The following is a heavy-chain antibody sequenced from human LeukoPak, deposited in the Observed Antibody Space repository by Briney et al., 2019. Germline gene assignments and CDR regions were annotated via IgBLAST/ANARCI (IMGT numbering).Heavy chain of an antibody. V-gene: IGHV4-34*01. J-gene: IGHJ5*02. CDR2: INHSGST. Sequence: SETLSLTCAVYGESFSDYYWSWIRQPPGKGLEWIGEINHSGSTNYNPSLKSRVTISVDTSKNQFSLKLSSVTAADTAVYYCAKDGGEDYGDYIDVGSESGGWFDPWGQGTLVTVSS. CDR3: AKDGGEDYGDYIDVGSESGGWFDP. CDR1: GESFSDYY. D-gene: IGHD4-17*01.